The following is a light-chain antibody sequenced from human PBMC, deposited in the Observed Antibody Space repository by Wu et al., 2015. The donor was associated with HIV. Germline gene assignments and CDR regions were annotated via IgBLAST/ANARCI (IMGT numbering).Light chain of an antibody. CDR3: QHYDTLPRT. CDR1: QGIMNS. J-gene: IGKJ2*01. V-gene: IGKV1-33*01. CDR2: DAS. Sequence: DIQMTQSPSSLSASVGDRVTITCQASQGIMNSLNWYQQKPGKAPKLLIFDASNLHGGVPSRFSGSGFGTDFSFTISSLQPEDFAAYYCQHYDTLPRTFGQGTKLEIK.